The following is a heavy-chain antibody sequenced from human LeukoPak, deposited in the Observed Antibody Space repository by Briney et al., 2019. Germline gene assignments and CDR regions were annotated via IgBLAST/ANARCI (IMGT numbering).Heavy chain of an antibody. CDR2: IYYSGST. CDR1: GGSISSYY. Sequence: PSETLSLTCTVSGGSISSYYWSWIRQPPGKGLEWIGYIYYSGSTNYNPSLKSRVTISVDTSKNQFSLKLSSVTAADTAVYCCASWGAYCGGDCPDAFDIWGQGTMVTVSS. CDR3: ASWGAYCGGDCPDAFDI. J-gene: IGHJ3*02. V-gene: IGHV4-59*08. D-gene: IGHD2-21*02.